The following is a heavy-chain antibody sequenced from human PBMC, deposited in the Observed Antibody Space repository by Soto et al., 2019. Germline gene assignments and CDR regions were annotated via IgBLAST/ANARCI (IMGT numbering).Heavy chain of an antibody. CDR1: GFTFSSYG. J-gene: IGHJ3*01. Sequence: GGSLRLSCAASGFTFSSYGMHWVRQAPGKGLEWVAVTWYDGLNKYYAESVKGRFTISRDNSKNTMYLQMNRLRAEDTAVYYCALNVAESTEVLDVWYQGLMVT. CDR3: ALNVAESTEVLDV. V-gene: IGHV3-33*01. CDR2: TWYDGLNK. D-gene: IGHD3-10*01.